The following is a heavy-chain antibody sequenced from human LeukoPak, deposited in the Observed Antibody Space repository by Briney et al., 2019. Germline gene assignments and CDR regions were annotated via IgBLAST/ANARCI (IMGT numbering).Heavy chain of an antibody. Sequence: GGSLRLSCAGSGFIFSQHWMQWVRQVPGKGLVWVSRINGDGSSTNYADSVKGRYTISRDNAKNTLYLQMNSLRAEDAAVYYCARATGATYNFDYWGQGTPVTVSS. J-gene: IGHJ4*02. D-gene: IGHD1-1*01. CDR1: GFIFSQHW. CDR3: ARATGATYNFDY. CDR2: INGDGSST. V-gene: IGHV3-74*01.